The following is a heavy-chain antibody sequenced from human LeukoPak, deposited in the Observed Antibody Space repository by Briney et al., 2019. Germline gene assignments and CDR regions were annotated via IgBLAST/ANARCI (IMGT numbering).Heavy chain of an antibody. CDR3: ARVRVIKYPNDAFDI. CDR2: ISIGSTYI. CDR1: GITFSRYS. J-gene: IGHJ3*02. Sequence: PGGSLRLSCAASGITFSRYSMNWVRQAPGKGLEWVSSISIGSTYIYYADSVKGRFTISRDNAKNSLYLQMNSLRAEDTAVYYCARVRVIKYPNDAFDIWGQGTMATVSS. D-gene: IGHD2/OR15-2a*01. V-gene: IGHV3-21*01.